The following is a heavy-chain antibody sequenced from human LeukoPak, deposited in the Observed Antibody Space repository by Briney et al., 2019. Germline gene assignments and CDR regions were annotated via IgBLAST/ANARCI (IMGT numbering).Heavy chain of an antibody. CDR2: IYPGDSDT. D-gene: IGHD6-19*01. V-gene: IGHV5-51*01. Sequence: GESLKISCKGSGYSLTSYWIGWVRRMPGKGLEWMGMIYPGDSDTRYSPSFQGQVTISADKSISTAYLQWSSLKASDTAMYYCARQWLESYYLDYWGQGTLVTVSS. CDR3: ARQWLESYYLDY. J-gene: IGHJ4*02. CDR1: GYSLTSYW.